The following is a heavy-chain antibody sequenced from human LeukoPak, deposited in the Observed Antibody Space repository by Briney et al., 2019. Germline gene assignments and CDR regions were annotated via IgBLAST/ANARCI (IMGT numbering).Heavy chain of an antibody. Sequence: PGGSLRLSCAASGFTVSSNYMSWVRQAPGKGLEWISVIYSGGSTYYTDSVKGRFTISRVNSKNTLYLQMNSLRAEDTAVYYCARDHDGSGSFQYYGMDVWGQGTTVTVSS. D-gene: IGHD3-10*01. CDR1: GFTVSSNY. V-gene: IGHV3-53*01. CDR2: IYSGGST. CDR3: ARDHDGSGSFQYYGMDV. J-gene: IGHJ6*02.